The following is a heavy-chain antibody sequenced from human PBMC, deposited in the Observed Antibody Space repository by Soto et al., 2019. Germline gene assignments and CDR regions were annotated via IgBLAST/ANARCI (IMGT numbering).Heavy chain of an antibody. CDR3: AKGGTILRFLEWPGEMDY. CDR2: ISGSGGST. J-gene: IGHJ4*02. Sequence: EVQLLESGGGLVQPGGSLRLSCAASGFTFSSYAMSWVRQAPGKGLEWVSAISGSGGSTYYADSVKGRFTISRDNSKNPLYLQMNSLRAEDTAVYYCAKGGTILRFLEWPGEMDYWGQGTLVTVSS. CDR1: GFTFSSYA. D-gene: IGHD3-3*01. V-gene: IGHV3-23*01.